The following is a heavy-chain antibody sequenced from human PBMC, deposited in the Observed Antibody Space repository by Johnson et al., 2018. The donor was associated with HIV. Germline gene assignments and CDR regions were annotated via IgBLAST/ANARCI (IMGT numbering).Heavy chain of an antibody. J-gene: IGHJ3*02. CDR1: GFTFSNAW. CDR2: IKSKTDGGTT. V-gene: IGHV3-15*01. CDR3: TTVGGILGTYAFDI. Sequence: EQLVESGGGVVRPGGSLRLSCAASGFTFSNAWMSWVRQAPGKGLEWVGRIKSKTDGGTTDYAAPVKGRFTISRDDSKNTLYLQMNSLKTEDTALYYCTTVGGILGTYAFDIWGQGTMVTVSS. D-gene: IGHD2-8*02.